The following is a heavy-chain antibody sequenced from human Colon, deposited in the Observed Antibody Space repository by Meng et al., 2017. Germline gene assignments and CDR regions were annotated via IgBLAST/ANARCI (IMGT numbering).Heavy chain of an antibody. J-gene: IGHJ6*02. D-gene: IGHD4-11*01. CDR3: ARGGRGLPADYYYYGMDV. V-gene: IGHV4-59*01. CDR2: IYYSGST. Sequence: SETLSLTCTVSGGSISSYYWSWIRQPPGKGLEWIGYIYYSGSTNYNPSLKSRVTISVDTSKNQFSLKLSSVTAADTAVYYCARGGRGLPADYYYYGMDVWGQGTTVTVSS. CDR1: GGSISSYY.